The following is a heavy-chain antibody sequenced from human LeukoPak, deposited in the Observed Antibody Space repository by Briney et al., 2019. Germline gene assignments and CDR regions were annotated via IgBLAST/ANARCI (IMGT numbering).Heavy chain of an antibody. D-gene: IGHD2-15*01. CDR1: GGTFTSYA. CDR3: AIEVDWFDP. Sequence: SVKVSCKASGGTFTSYAISWVRQAPGQGLEWMGGIIPIFSTAKYAQKFQGRVTITADESTSTAYMELSSLRSEDTAVYYCAIEVDWFDPWGQGTLVTVSS. V-gene: IGHV1-69*13. CDR2: IIPIFSTA. J-gene: IGHJ5*02.